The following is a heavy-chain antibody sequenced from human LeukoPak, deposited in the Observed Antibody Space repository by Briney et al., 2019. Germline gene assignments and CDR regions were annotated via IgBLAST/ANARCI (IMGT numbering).Heavy chain of an antibody. CDR3: ARGHTRMTPNWFDP. Sequence: SETLSLTCAVPGGSISSGGYSWSWIRQPPGKGLEWIGYIYHSGSTYYNPSLKSRVTISVDRSKNQFSLKLSSVTAADTAVYYCARGHTRMTPNWFDPWGQGTLVTVSS. J-gene: IGHJ5*02. V-gene: IGHV4-30-2*01. D-gene: IGHD2-8*01. CDR1: GGSISSGGYS. CDR2: IYHSGST.